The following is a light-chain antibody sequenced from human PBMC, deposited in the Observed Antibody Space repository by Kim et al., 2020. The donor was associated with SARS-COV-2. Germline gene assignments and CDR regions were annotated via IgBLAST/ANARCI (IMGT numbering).Light chain of an antibody. CDR2: QDS. CDR3: QAWDSSFVV. V-gene: IGLV3-1*01. Sequence: SVSPGQTARIPCSGDKLGDIYACWYRQKPGQSPVLVIYQDSKRPTGIPERFSGSNSGNTATLTISGTQAMDEADYYCQAWDSSFVVFGGGTQLTVL. J-gene: IGLJ2*01. CDR1: KLGDIY.